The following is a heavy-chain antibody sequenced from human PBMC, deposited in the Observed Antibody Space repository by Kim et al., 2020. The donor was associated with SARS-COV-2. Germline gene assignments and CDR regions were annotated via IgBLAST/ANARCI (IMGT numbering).Heavy chain of an antibody. J-gene: IGHJ4*02. CDR3: AKDGWYYYGSGTTGPVFDY. Sequence: GGSLRLSCAASGFTFDDYAMHWVRQAPGKGLEWVSGISWNSGSIGYADSVKGRFTISRDNAKNSLYLQMNSLRAEDTALYYCAKDGWYYYGSGTTGPVFDYWGQGTLVTVSS. CDR1: GFTFDDYA. CDR2: ISWNSGSI. D-gene: IGHD3-10*01. V-gene: IGHV3-9*01.